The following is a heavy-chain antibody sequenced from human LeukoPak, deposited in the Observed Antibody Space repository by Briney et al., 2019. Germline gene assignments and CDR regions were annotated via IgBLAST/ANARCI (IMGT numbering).Heavy chain of an antibody. CDR2: IKQDGSEK. CDR3: ARDSVLRYFDGVFDY. V-gene: IGHV3-7*01. J-gene: IGHJ4*02. Sequence: GGSLRLSCAASGFTFSSYWMSWVRQAPGKGLEWVADIKQDGSEKYYVDSVKGRFTISRDNAKNSLYLQMNSLRAEDTAVYYCARDSVLRYFDGVFDYWGQGTLVTVSS. CDR1: GFTFSSYW. D-gene: IGHD3-9*01.